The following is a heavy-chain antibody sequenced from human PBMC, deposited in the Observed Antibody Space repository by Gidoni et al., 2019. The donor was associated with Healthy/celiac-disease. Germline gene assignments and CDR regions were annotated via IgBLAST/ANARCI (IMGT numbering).Heavy chain of an antibody. D-gene: IGHD6-13*01. CDR3: ARDTDIAAAGTERYYYYYGMDV. Sequence: EVQLVETGGGLIQPGGSLRLSCAASGFTVSSNYMSWVRQAPGKGLEWVSVIYSGGSTYYADSVKGRFTISRDNSKNTLYLQMNSLRAEDTAVYYCARDTDIAAAGTERYYYYYGMDVWGQGTTVTVSS. J-gene: IGHJ6*02. CDR1: GFTVSSNY. CDR2: IYSGGST. V-gene: IGHV3-53*02.